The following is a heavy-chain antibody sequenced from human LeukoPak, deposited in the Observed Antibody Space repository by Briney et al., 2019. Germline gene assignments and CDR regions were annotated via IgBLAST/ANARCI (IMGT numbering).Heavy chain of an antibody. V-gene: IGHV3-21*01. D-gene: IGHD6-19*01. CDR2: ISSSSSYI. Sequence: GGTLRLSCAASGFTFSSYAMSWVRQAPGKGLEWVSSISSSSSYIYYADSVKGRFTISRDNAKNSLYLQMNSLRAEDTAVYYCARGLAVAGLGSDWGQGTLVTVSS. CDR3: ARGLAVAGLGSD. J-gene: IGHJ4*02. CDR1: GFTFSSYA.